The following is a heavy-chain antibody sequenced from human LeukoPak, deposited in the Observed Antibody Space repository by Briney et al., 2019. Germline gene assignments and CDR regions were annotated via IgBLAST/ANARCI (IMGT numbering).Heavy chain of an antibody. CDR3: ARDPVVVPAAVAAAGTPSGMDV. CDR1: GYTFTSYG. J-gene: IGHJ6*02. D-gene: IGHD6-13*01. CDR2: ISAYNGNT. V-gene: IGHV1-18*01. Sequence: ASVKVSCKASGYTFTSYGISWVRQAPGQGLEWMGWISAYNGNTNYAQKLQGRVTMTTGTSTSTAYIELRSLRSDDTAVYYCARDPVVVPAAVAAAGTPSGMDVWGQGTTVTVSS.